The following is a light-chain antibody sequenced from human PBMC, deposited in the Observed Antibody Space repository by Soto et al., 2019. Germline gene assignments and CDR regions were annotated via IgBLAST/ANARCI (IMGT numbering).Light chain of an antibody. Sequence: DVRMTQSPSSLSASVGDTITITCRASRTINTYLNWFQQKPGEPPRLLIYGASTLHDGVPSRFSGSGSGADFTLSISRLQTDDFATYYCQQYGSFSPITFGGGTKVEI. J-gene: IGKJ4*01. CDR3: QQYGSFSPIT. CDR1: RTINTY. CDR2: GAS. V-gene: IGKV1-39*01.